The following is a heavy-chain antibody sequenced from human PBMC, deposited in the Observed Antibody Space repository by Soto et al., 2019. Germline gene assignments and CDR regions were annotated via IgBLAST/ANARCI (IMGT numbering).Heavy chain of an antibody. CDR1: GLTFSSYA. Sequence: QVQLVESGGGVVQPGRSLRLSCAASGLTFSSYAMHWVRQAPGKGLEWVAVISYDGSNKYYADSVKGRFTISRDNSKNTLYLQMNSLRAEDTAVYYCARDFRSSGWYVGWFDPWGQGTLVTVSS. V-gene: IGHV3-30-3*01. D-gene: IGHD6-19*01. CDR2: ISYDGSNK. J-gene: IGHJ5*02. CDR3: ARDFRSSGWYVGWFDP.